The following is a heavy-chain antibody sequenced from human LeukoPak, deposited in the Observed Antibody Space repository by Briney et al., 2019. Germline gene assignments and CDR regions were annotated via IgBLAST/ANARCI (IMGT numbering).Heavy chain of an antibody. V-gene: IGHV3-73*01. CDR1: GFTFSGSA. CDR3: TRLSGGNSDSYYYGLDI. J-gene: IGHJ6*02. CDR2: IKTKAESYAT. Sequence: GGSLRLSCAASGFTFSGSAIHWVRQASGKGLEWVARIKTKAESYATAYVASVKGRFTISRDDSKNTAYLQMDSLKTEDTAMYYCTRLSGGNSDSYYYGLDIWGQGTTVTVSS. D-gene: IGHD4-23*01.